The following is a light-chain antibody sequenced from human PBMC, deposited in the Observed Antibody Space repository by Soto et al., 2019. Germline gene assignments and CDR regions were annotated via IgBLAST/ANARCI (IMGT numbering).Light chain of an antibody. CDR1: QGISSY. V-gene: IGKV1-9*01. Sequence: IQLTQSPSSLSASVGDRVTLTCRASQGISSYFASYQQKPAKAPKLLIYAASTLQSGVPSRFSGSRSGTDFTLTISSLQPEDFATYYCQQLNSYPLTFGGGTKVDI. J-gene: IGKJ4*01. CDR3: QQLNSYPLT. CDR2: AAS.